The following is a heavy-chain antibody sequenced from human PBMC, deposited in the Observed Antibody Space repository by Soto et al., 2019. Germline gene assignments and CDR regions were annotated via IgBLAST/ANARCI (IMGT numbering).Heavy chain of an antibody. CDR3: AKSAVYSSIEPSHGENCFDP. V-gene: IGHV3-23*01. CDR2: ISGSGGST. Sequence: EVQLLESGGGLVQPGGSLRLSCAASGFTFSSYAMSWVRQAPGKGLEWVSAISGSGGSTYYADSVKGRFTISRDNSKNTLHLQVNSQRAEDTAVYYCAKSAVYSSIEPSHGENCFDPWGQGTLVTVSS. J-gene: IGHJ5*02. D-gene: IGHD6-13*01. CDR1: GFTFSSYA.